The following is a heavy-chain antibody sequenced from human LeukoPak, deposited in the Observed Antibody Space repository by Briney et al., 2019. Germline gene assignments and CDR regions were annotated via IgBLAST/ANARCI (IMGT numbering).Heavy chain of an antibody. CDR2: ISGSGGGT. CDR3: AKDRIMITFGGVIAIDY. D-gene: IGHD3-16*02. V-gene: IGHV3-23*01. Sequence: GGSLRLSCAASGFTFSSYAMSWVRQAPGKGLEWVSAISGSGGGTYYADSVKGRFTISRDNSKNTLYLQMNSLRAEDTAVYYCAKDRIMITFGGVIAIDYWGQGTLVTVSS. J-gene: IGHJ4*02. CDR1: GFTFSSYA.